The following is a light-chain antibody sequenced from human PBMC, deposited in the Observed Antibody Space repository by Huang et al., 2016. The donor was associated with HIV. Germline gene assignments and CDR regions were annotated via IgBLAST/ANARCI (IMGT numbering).Light chain of an antibody. CDR2: DAS. CDR1: QSISTR. V-gene: IGKV1-17*03. J-gene: IGKJ4*01. CDR3: LQHNGHPLT. Sequence: DIQMTQSPSVMSASVGDRVTISCRASQSISTRLVWLQQKPGRGPKRLIHDASSLESGVPTRFIGSGSGTEFTLTINGLQPEDFATYYCLQHNGHPLTFGGGTRVEIK.